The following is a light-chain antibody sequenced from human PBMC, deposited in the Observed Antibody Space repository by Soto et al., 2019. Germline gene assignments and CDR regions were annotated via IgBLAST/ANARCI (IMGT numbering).Light chain of an antibody. CDR1: QSVSNK. J-gene: IGKJ4*01. Sequence: EIVMTQSPATLSVSPGERATLSCRASQSVSNKLAWYQQKPGQAPRFLIYGASTRATGIPTRFSGSGSGTEFTLTISSLQSEDFAVYYCQQYDNWPRTFGGGTKVDIK. V-gene: IGKV3-15*01. CDR3: QQYDNWPRT. CDR2: GAS.